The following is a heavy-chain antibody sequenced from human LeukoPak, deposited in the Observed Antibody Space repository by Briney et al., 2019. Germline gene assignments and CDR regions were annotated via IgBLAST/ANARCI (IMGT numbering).Heavy chain of an antibody. D-gene: IGHD3-3*01. Sequence: GASVKVSCKXSGYTFTSYYMHWVRQAPGQGLEWMGIINPSGGSTSYSQKFQGRVTMTRDTSTSTVYMELSSLRSEDTAVYYCARDTIFGVVTWEGYYYYMDVWGKGTTVTVSS. CDR2: INPSGGST. CDR3: ARDTIFGVVTWEGYYYYMDV. CDR1: GYTFTSYY. J-gene: IGHJ6*03. V-gene: IGHV1-46*03.